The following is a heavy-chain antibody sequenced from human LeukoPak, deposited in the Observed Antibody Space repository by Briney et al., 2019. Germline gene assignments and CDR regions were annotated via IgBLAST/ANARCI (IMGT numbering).Heavy chain of an antibody. Sequence: SETLSLTCTVSGGSISSGVYYWSWIRQPPGKGLEWIGYIYYSGSTYYNPSLMSRVTISVDTSKNQFSLKLSSVTAADTAVYYCARGLSGDILTRGNDAFDIWGQGTMVTVSS. CDR2: IYYSGST. J-gene: IGHJ3*02. CDR3: ARGLSGDILTRGNDAFDI. D-gene: IGHD3-9*01. CDR1: GGSISSGVYY. V-gene: IGHV4-30-4*01.